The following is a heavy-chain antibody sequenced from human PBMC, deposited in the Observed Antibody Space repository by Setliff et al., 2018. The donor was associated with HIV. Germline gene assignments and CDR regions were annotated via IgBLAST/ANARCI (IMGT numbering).Heavy chain of an antibody. CDR1: GGSISSSSYY. CDR3: ASSAGPVGATGV. Sequence: PSETLSLTCTVSGGSISSSSYYWGWIRQPPGKGLEWVGYIYYSGSTYYNPSLKSRVTISVDTSKNQFSLKLSSVTAADTAVYYCASSAGPVGATGVWGQGTLVTVSS. D-gene: IGHD1-26*01. J-gene: IGHJ4*02. V-gene: IGHV4-30-4*08. CDR2: IYYSGST.